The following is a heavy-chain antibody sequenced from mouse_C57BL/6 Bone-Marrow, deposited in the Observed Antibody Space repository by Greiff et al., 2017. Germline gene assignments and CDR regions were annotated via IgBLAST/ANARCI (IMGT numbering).Heavy chain of an antibody. Sequence: QVQLKQSGPGLVQPSQSLSITCTVSGFSLTSYGVHWVRQSPGKGLEWLGVIWRGGSTDYNAAFMSRLSITKDNSQSQVFLKMNSLQADDTAIYYCAKIYCSSYGPYWYFDVWGTGTTVTVSS. CDR2: IWRGGST. CDR1: GFSLTSYG. D-gene: IGHD1-1*01. CDR3: AKIYCSSYGPYWYFDV. J-gene: IGHJ1*03. V-gene: IGHV2-5*01.